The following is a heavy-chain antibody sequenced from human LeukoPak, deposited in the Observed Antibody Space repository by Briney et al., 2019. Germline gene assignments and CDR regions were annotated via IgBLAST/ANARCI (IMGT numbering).Heavy chain of an antibody. Sequence: PSETLSLTCAVYGGSFSGYYWSWIRQPPGKGLEWIGEINHSGSTNYNPSPKSRVTISVDTSKNQFSLKLSSVTAADTAVYYCARITEMATISYYYYMDVWGKGTTVTISS. CDR2: INHSGST. CDR1: GGSFSGYY. V-gene: IGHV4-34*01. D-gene: IGHD5-24*01. CDR3: ARITEMATISYYYYMDV. J-gene: IGHJ6*03.